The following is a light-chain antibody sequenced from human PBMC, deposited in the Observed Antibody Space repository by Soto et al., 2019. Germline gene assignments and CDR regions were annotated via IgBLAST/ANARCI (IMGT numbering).Light chain of an antibody. J-gene: IGKJ5*01. Sequence: TQCPSTLSGSVGDRVTLSCRASQSVSNSLAWYQQKPGQPPRLLIYDVSNRATGIPARFSGSGSGTDFTLTITSLEPEDSAVYFCHQRYNWPRVTFGQGTRLEVK. CDR1: QSVSNS. CDR2: DVS. V-gene: IGKV3-11*01. CDR3: HQRYNWPRVT.